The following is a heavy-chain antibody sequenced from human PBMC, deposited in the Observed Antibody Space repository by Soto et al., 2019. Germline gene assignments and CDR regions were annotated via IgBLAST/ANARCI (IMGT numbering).Heavy chain of an antibody. Sequence: GFLRPSCAASGFAFRTYAMHWVRQAPGKGLEYVSAVTSNGGSIYYADSVKGRFTISRDNSKNTLHLQMSSPRAEDTAIYYCVKDAGSTLSFYDCYYDVWGQGTMV. CDR1: GFAFRTYA. CDR2: VTSNGGSI. J-gene: IGHJ3*01. D-gene: IGHD2-21*01. V-gene: IGHV3-64D*06. CDR3: VKDAGSTLSFYDCYYDV.